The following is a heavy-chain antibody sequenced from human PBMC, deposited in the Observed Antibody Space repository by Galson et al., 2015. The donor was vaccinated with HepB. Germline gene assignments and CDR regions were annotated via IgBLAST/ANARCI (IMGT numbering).Heavy chain of an antibody. J-gene: IGHJ3*02. CDR3: ARERGDLEGDNAFDM. V-gene: IGHV3-53*04. Sequence: SLRLSCAASGFSVNNDYMNWVRQPPGKGLEWVSVIYRSGNTYYADSVKGRFTISSHISKNTLFLQMNSLRPEDTAVYFCARERGDLEGDNAFDMWGQGSMVTVPS. CDR2: IYRSGNT. CDR1: GFSVNNDY. D-gene: IGHD2-21*02.